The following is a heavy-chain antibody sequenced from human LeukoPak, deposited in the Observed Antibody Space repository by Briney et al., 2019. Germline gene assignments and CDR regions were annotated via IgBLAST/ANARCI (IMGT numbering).Heavy chain of an antibody. CDR3: ARDQQWELLTWAAYYFDY. CDR2: ISYDGSNK. J-gene: IGHJ4*02. CDR1: GFTFSSYA. D-gene: IGHD1-26*01. Sequence: GRSLRLSCAASGFTFSSYAMHWVRQAPGKGLEWVAVISYDGSNKYYADSVKGRFTISRDNSKNTLYLQMNSLRAEDTAVYYCARDQQWELLTWAAYYFDYWGQGTLVTVSS. V-gene: IGHV3-30*04.